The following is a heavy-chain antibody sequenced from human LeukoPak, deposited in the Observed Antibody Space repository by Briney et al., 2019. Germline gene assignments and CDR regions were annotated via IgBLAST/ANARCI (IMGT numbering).Heavy chain of an antibody. Sequence: ASVKVCCKDSGYTFTSYGISWVRQAPGQGIEWMGWISAYNGNTNYAQKLQGRVTMTTDTSTSTAYMELRSLRSDDTAVYCCARDHFKLYSSSWYSGYWGQGTLVTVSS. CDR3: ARDHFKLYSSSWYSGY. D-gene: IGHD6-13*01. J-gene: IGHJ4*02. V-gene: IGHV1-18*01. CDR2: ISAYNGNT. CDR1: GYTFTSYG.